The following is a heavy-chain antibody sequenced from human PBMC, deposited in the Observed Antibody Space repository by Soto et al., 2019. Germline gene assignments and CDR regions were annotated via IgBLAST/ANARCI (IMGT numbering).Heavy chain of an antibody. Sequence: QVQMQESGPGLVKPSETLSLTCTVSGGSISSYYWSWIRQPPGKGLEWIGYIYYSGSTNYNPSLRSRVTISVDTSQHHFSLQLSSVTAADTAVDYCARSSRGHGGGFDSWGQGRMVTVSS. D-gene: IGHD3-16*01. CDR2: IYYSGST. V-gene: IGHV4-59*08. CDR1: GGSISSYY. CDR3: ARSSRGHGGGFDS. J-gene: IGHJ3*02.